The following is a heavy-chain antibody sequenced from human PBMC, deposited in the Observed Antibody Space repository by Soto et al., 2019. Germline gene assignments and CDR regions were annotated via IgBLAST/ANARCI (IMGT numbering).Heavy chain of an antibody. V-gene: IGHV4-39*02. CDR3: AAYDILTVYFPQYPFDY. Sequence: SEALSLTWTVSRGYPGQTSYIPGWVRQPPGKGLEWIGSIYYSGNTYYNPSLQSRVAMSIDTSNNHFSLKLSSATAADTAVYYCAAYDILTVYFPQYPFDYWGQGALVTVSS. J-gene: IGHJ4*02. CDR1: RGYPGQTSYI. CDR2: IYYSGNT. D-gene: IGHD3-9*01.